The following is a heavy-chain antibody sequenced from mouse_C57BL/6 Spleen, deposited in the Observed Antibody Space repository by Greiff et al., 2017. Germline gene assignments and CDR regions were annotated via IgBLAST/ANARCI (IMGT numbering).Heavy chain of an antibody. D-gene: IGHD1-1*01. CDR2: IHPDSGST. CDR3: ARERYYYYGSEED. CDR1: GYTFTSYW. J-gene: IGHJ2*01. Sequence: VQLQQPGAELVKPGASVKLSCKASGYTFTSYWMHWVKQRPGQGLEWIGMIHPDSGSTNYNEKFKSKATMTVDKSSSTAYMQLSSLTSEDSAVYYCARERYYYYGSEEDWGKGTTVTVAS. V-gene: IGHV1-64*01.